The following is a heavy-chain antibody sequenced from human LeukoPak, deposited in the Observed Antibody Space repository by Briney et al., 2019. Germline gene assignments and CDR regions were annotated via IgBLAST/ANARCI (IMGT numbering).Heavy chain of an antibody. Sequence: SETLSLTCTVSGASISSYSWYWIRQPAGKGLEWIGRIYSSGSTNYNPSLKSRVTMSADTSKNHFSLKLSSVTAADTAVYYCARDPAPDAFDIWGQGTMVTVSS. CDR2: IYSSGST. CDR3: ARDPAPDAFDI. CDR1: GASISSYS. J-gene: IGHJ3*02. V-gene: IGHV4-4*07.